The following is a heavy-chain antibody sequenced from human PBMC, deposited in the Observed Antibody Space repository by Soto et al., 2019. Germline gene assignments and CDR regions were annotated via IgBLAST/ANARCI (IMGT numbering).Heavy chain of an antibody. V-gene: IGHV4-31*03. CDR3: ARDRSAGDIVVVPAAPDYYYGMDV. CDR2: IYYSGST. CDR1: GGSISRGGYY. D-gene: IGHD2-2*01. Sequence: SETLSLTCTVSGGSISRGGYYWSWIRQHPGKGLEWIGYIYYSGSTYYNPPLKSRVTISVDTSKNQFSLKLSSVTAADTAVYYCARDRSAGDIVVVPAAPDYYYGMDVWCQGTTVTVS. J-gene: IGHJ6*02.